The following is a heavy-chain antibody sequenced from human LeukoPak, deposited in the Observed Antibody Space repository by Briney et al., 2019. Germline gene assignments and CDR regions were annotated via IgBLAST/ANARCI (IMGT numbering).Heavy chain of an antibody. J-gene: IGHJ4*02. CDR3: ARVSFITMIVGDY. Sequence: ASVKVSCKASGGTFSSYAISWVRQAPGQGLEWMGWISAYNGNTNYAQKLQGRVTMTTDTSTSTAYMELRSLRSDDTAVYYCARVSFITMIVGDYWGQGTLVTVSS. CDR1: GGTFSSYA. V-gene: IGHV1-18*01. D-gene: IGHD3-22*01. CDR2: ISAYNGNT.